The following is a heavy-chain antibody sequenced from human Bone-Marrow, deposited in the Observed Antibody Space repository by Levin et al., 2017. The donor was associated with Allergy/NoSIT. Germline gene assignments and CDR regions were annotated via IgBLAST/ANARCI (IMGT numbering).Heavy chain of an antibody. CDR1: GGSINSGGHY. D-gene: IGHD6-13*01. J-gene: IGHJ6*02. V-gene: IGHV4-31*03. Sequence: HSQTLSLTCSVSGGSINSGGHYWSWIRQHPEKGLEWIAYIHYSGSTYYNPSLKSRLIISVDKAKNQLSLMLTSVTAADTAVYFCARGTDANAWYGDYYYGLDVWGQGTTVTVSS. CDR3: ARGTDANAWYGDYYYGLDV. CDR2: IHYSGST.